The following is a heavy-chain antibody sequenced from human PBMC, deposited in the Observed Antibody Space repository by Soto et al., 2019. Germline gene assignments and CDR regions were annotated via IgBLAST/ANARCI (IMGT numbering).Heavy chain of an antibody. Sequence: PSETLSLTCTVSGGSVSGFYYWSWIRQSPGKGLEWIGYIYYTGTTNYNPSLKSRVTISVDASKNQISLKMHSVTAADTAVYYCARGISAAADTALGYWGQGTLVTVSS. CDR1: GGSVSGFYY. D-gene: IGHD6-13*01. J-gene: IGHJ4*02. CDR2: IYYTGTT. V-gene: IGHV4-61*01. CDR3: ARGISAAADTALGY.